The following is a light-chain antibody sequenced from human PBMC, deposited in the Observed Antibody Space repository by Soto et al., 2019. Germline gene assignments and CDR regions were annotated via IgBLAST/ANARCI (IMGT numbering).Light chain of an antibody. CDR2: KAS. J-gene: IGKJ4*01. V-gene: IGKV1-5*03. CDR3: HQYFNPRT. CDR1: QTVRNW. Sequence: DIQMTQSPSTLSASVGDRAIITCRASQTVRNWLAWFQQKPGEAPKLLIYKASRLESGVPSRFSGSGSGTEFTFTISSLQPEDTATYYCHQYFNPRTFGGGTKVEIK.